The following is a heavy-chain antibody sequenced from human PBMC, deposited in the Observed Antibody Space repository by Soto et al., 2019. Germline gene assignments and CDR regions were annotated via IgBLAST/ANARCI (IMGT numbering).Heavy chain of an antibody. D-gene: IGHD6-6*01. V-gene: IGHV3-23*01. CDR1: GFTFSSYA. Sequence: GGSLRLSCASSGFTFSSYAMSWVRQAPGKGLEWVSAISGSGGSTYYADSVKGRFTISRDNSKNTLYLQMNSLRAEDTAVYYCAKDRVEYSSSSGWFDPWGQGTLVTVSS. J-gene: IGHJ5*02. CDR3: AKDRVEYSSSSGWFDP. CDR2: ISGSGGST.